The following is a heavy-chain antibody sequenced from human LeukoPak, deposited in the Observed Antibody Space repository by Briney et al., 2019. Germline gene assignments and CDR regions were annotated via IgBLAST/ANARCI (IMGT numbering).Heavy chain of an antibody. CDR2: IKEDGSEQ. D-gene: IGHD4-17*01. CDR1: GFTFSSYR. V-gene: IGHV3-7*05. CDR3: AAPPTTVTTGADY. J-gene: IGHJ4*02. Sequence: GGSLRLSCVASGFTFSSYRMSWARQGLGKGLEWVANIKEDGSEQYYVDSVRGRFTISRDNAKESLTLQMDSLRAEDMAVYYCAAPPTTVTTGADYWGQGTLVTVSS.